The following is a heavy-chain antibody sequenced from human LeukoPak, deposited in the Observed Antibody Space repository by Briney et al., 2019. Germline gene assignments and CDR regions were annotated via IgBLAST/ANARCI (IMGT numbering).Heavy chain of an antibody. CDR2: IYHSGST. CDR3: ASSLLPYFDY. Sequence: PSETLSLTCTVSGGSISSGSYYWGWIRQPPGKGLEWIGSIYHSGSTYYNPSLKSRVTISVDTSKNQFSLKLSSVTAADTAVYYCASSLLPYFDYWGQGTLVTVSS. J-gene: IGHJ4*02. V-gene: IGHV4-39*07. CDR1: GGSISSGSYY. D-gene: IGHD2-15*01.